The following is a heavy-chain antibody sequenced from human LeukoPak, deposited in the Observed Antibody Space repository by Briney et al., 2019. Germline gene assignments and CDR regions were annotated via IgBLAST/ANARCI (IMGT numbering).Heavy chain of an antibody. CDR3: ARRGRADYVWGSYRSYYFDY. CDR2: IYYSGST. V-gene: IGHV4-39*01. D-gene: IGHD3-16*02. J-gene: IGHJ4*02. CDR1: GGSISSSSYY. Sequence: SETLSLTCTASGGSISSSSYYWGWIRQPPGKGLEWLGSIYYSGSTYYNPSLKSRVTISVDTSKNQFSLKLSSVTAADTAVYYCARRGRADYVWGSYRSYYFDYWGQGTLVTVSS.